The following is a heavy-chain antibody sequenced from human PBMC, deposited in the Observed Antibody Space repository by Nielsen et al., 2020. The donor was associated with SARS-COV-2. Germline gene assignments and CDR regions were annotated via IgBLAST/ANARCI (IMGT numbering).Heavy chain of an antibody. Sequence: GGSLRLSCAASGFTFSSYWMHWVRQAPGKGLVWVSRINSDGSSTSYADSVKGRFTISRDNAKNTLYLQMNSLRAEDTAVYYCARVRVRYYDNGPPYLGYWGQGTLVTVSS. CDR2: INSDGSST. D-gene: IGHD3-22*01. CDR1: GFTFSSYW. CDR3: ARVRVRYYDNGPPYLGY. J-gene: IGHJ4*02. V-gene: IGHV3-74*01.